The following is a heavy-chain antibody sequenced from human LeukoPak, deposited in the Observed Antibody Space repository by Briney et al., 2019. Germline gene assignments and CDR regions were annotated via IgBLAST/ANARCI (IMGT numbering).Heavy chain of an antibody. J-gene: IGHJ5*02. CDR2: FYPEDGET. D-gene: IGHD2-15*01. CDR1: GYTLTELS. Sequence: ASVKVSCKVSGYTLTELSMHWVRQAPGKGLEWMGGFYPEDGETIYAQNFQGRVTMTEDTSTDTAYMELSSLRSEDTAEYDCATLEGGPLYSCDGSCTHYNWFDPWGQGTLVTVSS. V-gene: IGHV1-24*01. CDR3: ATLEGGPLYSCDGSCTHYNWFDP.